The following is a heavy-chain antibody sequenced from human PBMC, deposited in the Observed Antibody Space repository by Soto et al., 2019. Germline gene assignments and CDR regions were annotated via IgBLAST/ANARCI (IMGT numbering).Heavy chain of an antibody. CDR2: IYYSGNT. J-gene: IGHJ5*01. CDR1: GCSVSSGDYY. Sequence: XETLSRTCTVSGCSVSSGDYYWSWIRQPPGKGLEWIGYIYYSGNTNYNPSLKSRVIISVDTSKNLFSLNLNSVTAADTAIYYCARVRQGCSANNCYFDPWGQGTQVTVSS. CDR3: ARVRQGCSANNCYFDP. D-gene: IGHD1-1*01. V-gene: IGHV4-61*08.